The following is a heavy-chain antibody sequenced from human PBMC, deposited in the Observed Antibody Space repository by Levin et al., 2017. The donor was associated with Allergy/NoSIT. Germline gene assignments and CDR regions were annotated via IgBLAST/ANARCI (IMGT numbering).Heavy chain of an antibody. D-gene: IGHD3-22*01. Sequence: GESLKISCAASGLTFSSYAMSWVRQAPGKGLEWVSAISDSGGSTYYADSVKGRFTISRDNSKNTLYLQMNSLRAEDTAVYYCAKDTPYYYDSSGYYHPWGQGTLVTVSS. V-gene: IGHV3-23*01. J-gene: IGHJ5*02. CDR2: ISDSGGST. CDR1: GLTFSSYA. CDR3: AKDTPYYYDSSGYYHP.